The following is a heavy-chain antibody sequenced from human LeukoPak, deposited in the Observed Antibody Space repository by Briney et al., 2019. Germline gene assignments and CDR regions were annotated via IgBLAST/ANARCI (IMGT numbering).Heavy chain of an antibody. J-gene: IGHJ4*01. D-gene: IGHD2-8*01. V-gene: IGHV4-59*01. CDR2: IYYSGST. CDR1: GGSINSYY. Sequence: PSETQSLTCTVSGGSINSYYWSWIRQPPGKGLEWIGYIYYSGSTSYNPSLNSRVTISRDTSKNQFSLNLRSVTAADTAVYYCTSGGMVSGDFWGHGTLVTVSS. CDR3: TSGGMVSGDF.